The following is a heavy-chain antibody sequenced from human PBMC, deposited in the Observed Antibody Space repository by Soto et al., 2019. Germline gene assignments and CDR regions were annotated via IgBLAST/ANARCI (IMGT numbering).Heavy chain of an antibody. D-gene: IGHD3-22*01. CDR1: GDTFSSYA. V-gene: IGHV1-69*12. Sequence: QVQLVQSGAEVKKPGSSVKVSCKASGDTFSSYAMNWVRQAPGQGLEWMGGLIPIIGRASYPQKFRGGVTITADESASTAYMELSSLRSEDTTVYYCARGEPSYYDSSGYFDYWDQGTLVTVSS. CDR3: ARGEPSYYDSSGYFDY. CDR2: LIPIIGRA. J-gene: IGHJ4*02.